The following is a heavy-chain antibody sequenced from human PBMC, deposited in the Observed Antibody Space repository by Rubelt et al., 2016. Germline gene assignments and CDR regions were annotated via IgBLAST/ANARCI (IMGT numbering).Heavy chain of an antibody. CDR2: IRSKANSYAT. D-gene: IGHD2-15*01. J-gene: IGHJ4*02. Sequence: EVQLVESGGGLVQPGGSLKLSCAASGFTFSGSAMHWVRRASGKGLEWVGRIRSKANSYATAYAASVKGRFTISRDDSKNTAYLQMNSLKTEDTAVYYCTPLGYCSGGSCYDYWGQGTLVTVSS. CDR1: GFTFSGSA. CDR3: TPLGYCSGGSCYDY. V-gene: IGHV3-73*02.